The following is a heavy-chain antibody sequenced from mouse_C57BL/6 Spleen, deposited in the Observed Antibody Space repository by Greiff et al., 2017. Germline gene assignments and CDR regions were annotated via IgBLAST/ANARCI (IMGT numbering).Heavy chain of an antibody. D-gene: IGHD1-1*01. CDR2: ISSGSSTI. V-gene: IGHV5-17*01. CDR3: ARPYYYGSSYAFAY. J-gene: IGHJ3*01. Sequence: EVKVVESGGGLVKPGGSLKLSCAASGFTFSDYGMHWVRQAPEKGLEWVAYISSGSSTIYYADTVKGRFTISRDNAKNTLFLQMTSLRSEDTAMYYCARPYYYGSSYAFAYWGQGTLVTVSA. CDR1: GFTFSDYG.